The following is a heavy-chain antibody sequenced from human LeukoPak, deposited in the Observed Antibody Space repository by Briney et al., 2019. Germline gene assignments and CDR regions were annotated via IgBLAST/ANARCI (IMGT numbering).Heavy chain of an antibody. D-gene: IGHD3-10*01. J-gene: IGHJ4*02. Sequence: GGSLRLSCAVSGITFSSYAMSWVRQAPGKGLEWVSTISGSGGNTYYADSVKGRFTISRDNSKDTLYLQMNNVRAEDTAVYYFANRFDTYGSKIDYWGQGTLVTVSS. V-gene: IGHV3-23*01. CDR2: ISGSGGNT. CDR3: ANRFDTYGSKIDY. CDR1: GITFSSYA.